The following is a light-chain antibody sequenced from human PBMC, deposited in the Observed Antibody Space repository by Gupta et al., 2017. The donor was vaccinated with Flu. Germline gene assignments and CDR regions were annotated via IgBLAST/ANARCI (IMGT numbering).Light chain of an antibody. V-gene: IGLV4-69*01. CDR2: VNSDGSH. CDR1: SRRRSVD. J-gene: IGLJ2*01. CDR3: QTWCTDIRV. Sequence: CKLESRRRSVDKVWQQEQPRKGPGCVMTVNSDGSHTRGDGITARFSGSNCEAARDLTISSLQEEDEGDYYWQTWCTDIRVFGGGTKLTVL.